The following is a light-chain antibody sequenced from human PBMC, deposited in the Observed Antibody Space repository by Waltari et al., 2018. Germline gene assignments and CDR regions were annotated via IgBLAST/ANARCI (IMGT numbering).Light chain of an antibody. V-gene: IGKV3-15*01. CDR1: QSVTAN. J-gene: IGKJ4*01. CDR3: QHYNNWPLT. CDR2: GVS. Sequence: ETVMTQFPANLSLSPGERATLSCRASQSVTANLAWYQQNPGQAPRLLIYGVSFRATDIPARVSGSGSGTDFTLTISSLQSEDFATYFCQHYNNWPLTFGGGTKVEIK.